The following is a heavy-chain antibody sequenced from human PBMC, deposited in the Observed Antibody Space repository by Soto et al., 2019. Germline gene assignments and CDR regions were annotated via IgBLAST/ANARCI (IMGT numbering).Heavy chain of an antibody. V-gene: IGHV4-31*03. Sequence: QVQLQESGPGLVKPSQTLSLTCTVSGGSISSGGYYWSWIRQHPGKGLEWIGYIYYSGRTYHNPSLKSRITISVDTSKNQFSLKLSSVTAADTAVYYCARAGAVNWFDPWGRGTLVTVSS. CDR2: IYYSGRT. CDR1: GGSISSGGYY. CDR3: ARAGAVNWFDP. J-gene: IGHJ5*02.